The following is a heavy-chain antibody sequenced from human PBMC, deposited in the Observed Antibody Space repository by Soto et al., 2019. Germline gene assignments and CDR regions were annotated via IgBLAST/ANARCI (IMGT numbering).Heavy chain of an antibody. CDR2: IKKDGTEK. Sequence: EVQLVESVGGFVQPGGSLRLACAASGCTFSGYWMTWVRQAPGKGREWGADIKKDGTEKYYVDSVKGRFTIYRDNDKKSVYLQMNGLTVEDTAVYRCARGPSYSDYSNDWFFDSWGPGALVTVSS. CDR1: GCTFSGYW. D-gene: IGHD3-9*01. V-gene: IGHV3-7*03. J-gene: IGHJ4*02. CDR3: ARGPSYSDYSNDWFFDS.